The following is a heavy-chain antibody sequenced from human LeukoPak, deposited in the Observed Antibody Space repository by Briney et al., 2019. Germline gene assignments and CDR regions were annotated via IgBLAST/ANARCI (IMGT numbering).Heavy chain of an antibody. CDR3: ARDHEYSSRGGFDY. J-gene: IGHJ4*02. CDR1: GGSICSSSDF. V-gene: IGHV4-39*07. CDR2: SYYNGST. D-gene: IGHD6-13*01. Sequence: SETLSLTCTVSGGSICSSSDFWGWFRQPPGEGLEWVGSSYYNGSTYYHPSLKSRVTISIDTSKNQFSLKLSSVTAADTAVYYCARDHEYSSRGGFDYWGQGTLVTVSS.